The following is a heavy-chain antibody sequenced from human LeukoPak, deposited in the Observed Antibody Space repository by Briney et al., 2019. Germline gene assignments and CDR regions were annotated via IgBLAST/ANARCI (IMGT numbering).Heavy chain of an antibody. CDR1: GYTFTSYD. CDR2: MNPNSGNT. V-gene: IGHV1-8*01. CDR3: ARSSTIFGVVIMNY. Sequence: GASVKVSCKASGYTFTSYDINWVRQATGQGLEWMGWMNPNSGNTGYAQKFQGGVTMTRNTSISTAYMELSSLRSEDTAVYYCARSSTIFGVVIMNYWGQGTLVTVPS. D-gene: IGHD3-3*01. J-gene: IGHJ4*02.